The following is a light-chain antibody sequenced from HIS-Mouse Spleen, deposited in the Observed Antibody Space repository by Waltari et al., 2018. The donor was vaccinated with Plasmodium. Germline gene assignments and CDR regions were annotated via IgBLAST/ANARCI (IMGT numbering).Light chain of an antibody. J-gene: IGLJ2*01. CDR2: DNK. CDR1: SSNIGNNY. CDR3: GTWDSSLSAGVV. Sequence: QSVLTQPPSVSAAPGQKVTISCSGSSSNIGNNYVSCSQQLPGTAPKLLIYDNKKRPSGIPARFSGAKSGTSATLGIAGLQTGDEADYYCGTWDSSLSAGVVFGGGTKLTVL. V-gene: IGLV1-51*01.